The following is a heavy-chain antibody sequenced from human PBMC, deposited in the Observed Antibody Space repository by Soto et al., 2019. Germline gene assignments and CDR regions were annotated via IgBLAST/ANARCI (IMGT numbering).Heavy chain of an antibody. J-gene: IGHJ5*02. V-gene: IGHV4-30-4*01. CDR2: IYYSGST. CDR3: ARSIAVAGPREGNWFDP. CDR1: GGSISSGDYY. Sequence: SETLSLTCTVSGGSISSGDYYWSWIRQPPGKGLEWIGYIYYSGSTYYNPSLKSQVTISVDTSKNQFSLKLSSVTAADTAVYYCARSIAVAGPREGNWFDPWGQGTLVTVSS. D-gene: IGHD6-19*01.